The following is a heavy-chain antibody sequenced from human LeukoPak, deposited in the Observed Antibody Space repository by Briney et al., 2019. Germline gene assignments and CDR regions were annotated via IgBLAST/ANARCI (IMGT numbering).Heavy chain of an antibody. CDR3: ARDPIAAAGTWWFDP. D-gene: IGHD6-13*01. CDR2: ISSSSSYI. J-gene: IGHJ5*02. V-gene: IGHV3-21*01. Sequence: GGSLRLSCAASGFTFSSYSMNWVRQAPGKGLEWVSSISSSSSYIYYADSVKGRFTISRDNAKNSLYLQMNSLRAEDTAVYYCARDPIAAAGTWWFDPWGQGTLVTVSS. CDR1: GFTFSSYS.